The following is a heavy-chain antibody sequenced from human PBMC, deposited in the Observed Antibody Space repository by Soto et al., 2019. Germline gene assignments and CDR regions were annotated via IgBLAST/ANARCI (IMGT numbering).Heavy chain of an antibody. CDR3: AKVPQRGYYYYGMDV. V-gene: IGHV3-30*18. J-gene: IGHJ6*02. Sequence: GGSLRLSCAASGFTFSSYGMHWVRQAPGKGLEWVAVISYDGSNQYYADSVKGRFTISRDNSKNTLYLQMNSLRAEDTAVYYCAKVPQRGYYYYGMDVWGQGTTVTVS. CDR2: ISYDGSNQ. CDR1: GFTFSSYG.